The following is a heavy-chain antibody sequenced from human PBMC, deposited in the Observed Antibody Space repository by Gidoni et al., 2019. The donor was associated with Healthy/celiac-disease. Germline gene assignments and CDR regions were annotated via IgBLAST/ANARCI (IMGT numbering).Heavy chain of an antibody. CDR1: GFTFSSYG. CDR3: ASGSRYCSSTSCYKGRLDY. D-gene: IGHD2-2*02. CDR2: IWYAGSNK. J-gene: IGHJ4*02. Sequence: QVQLVESGGGVVQPGRSRRLSCAASGFTFSSYGMHWVRQAPGKGLEWVAVIWYAGSNKYYADSGKGRFTSSRDNSTNTLYLQMNSLRAEDTAVYSCASGSRYCSSTSCYKGRLDYWGQGTLVTVSS. V-gene: IGHV3-33*01.